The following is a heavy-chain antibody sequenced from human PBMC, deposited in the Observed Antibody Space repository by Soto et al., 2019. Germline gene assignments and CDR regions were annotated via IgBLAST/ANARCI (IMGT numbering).Heavy chain of an antibody. Sequence: ASVKVSCKASGGTFGSDAITWVRQAPGRGLEWVGRIIPIFGTTNYAQNSQGRVTISADKSTLTSYMELHSLTSDDTALYYCARDRTDSGYYTNWLDPWGQGTQVTVSS. J-gene: IGHJ5*02. V-gene: IGHV1-69*06. CDR2: IIPIFGTT. D-gene: IGHD3-22*01. CDR1: GGTFGSDA. CDR3: ARDRTDSGYYTNWLDP.